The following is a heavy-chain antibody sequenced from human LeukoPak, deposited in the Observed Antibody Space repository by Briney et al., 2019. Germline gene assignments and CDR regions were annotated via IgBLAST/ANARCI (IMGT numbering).Heavy chain of an antibody. D-gene: IGHD5-18*01. V-gene: IGHV1-18*01. CDR1: GYTFSSYG. J-gene: IGHJ4*02. Sequence: ASVEVSCKASGYTFSSYGINWVRQAPGQGLEWMGWISAPNANTDYAQKFQGRVTMTTDTSTTTAYMELRSLRSDDTAVYYCARGGGYTYGYSDYWGQGTLVTVSS. CDR2: ISAPNANT. CDR3: ARGGGYTYGYSDY.